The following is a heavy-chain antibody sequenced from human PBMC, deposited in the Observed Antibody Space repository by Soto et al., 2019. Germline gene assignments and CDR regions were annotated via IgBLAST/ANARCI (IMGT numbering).Heavy chain of an antibody. J-gene: IGHJ3*02. CDR2: IMPIFGTA. D-gene: IGHD3-16*01. V-gene: IGHV1-69*01. CDR1: EGTFSSYT. Sequence: QVLLVQSGAEVKKPGSSVKVTCKASEGTFSSYTISWVRQAPGQGLEYMGGIMPIFGTATYTQSFQDRVTITADESTSTVYMELRSLTSDDTAVYYCTRGVTANYMGGDAFEIWGQGTMVTVSS. CDR3: TRGVTANYMGGDAFEI.